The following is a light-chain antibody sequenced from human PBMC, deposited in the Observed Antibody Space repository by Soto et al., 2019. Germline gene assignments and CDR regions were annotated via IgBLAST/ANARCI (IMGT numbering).Light chain of an antibody. CDR1: SSDVGGYNY. CDR2: NVS. Sequence: QAVVTQPASVSGSPGQSITISCTGTSSDVGGYNYVSWYQQHPGKAPKLMIYNVSNRPSGVSNRLSGSKSGNTASLTISGLQAEDEGHYYCSSFTSTNTVLFGGGTKVTVL. V-gene: IGLV2-14*01. CDR3: SSFTSTNTVL. J-gene: IGLJ2*01.